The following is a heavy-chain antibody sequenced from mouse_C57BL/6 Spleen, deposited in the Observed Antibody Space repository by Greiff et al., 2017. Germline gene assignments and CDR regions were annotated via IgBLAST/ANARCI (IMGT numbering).Heavy chain of an antibody. CDR3: ARSGGNYVKGFAY. CDR1: GYTFTSYW. CDR2: IHPNSGST. Sequence: QVQLKQPGAELVKPGASVKLSCKASGYTFTSYWMHWVKQRPGQGLEWIGMIHPNSGSTNYNEKFKSKATLTVDNSSSTAYMQLSSRTSEDSAVYYCARSGGNYVKGFAYWGQGTLVTVSA. J-gene: IGHJ3*01. V-gene: IGHV1-64*01. D-gene: IGHD2-1*01.